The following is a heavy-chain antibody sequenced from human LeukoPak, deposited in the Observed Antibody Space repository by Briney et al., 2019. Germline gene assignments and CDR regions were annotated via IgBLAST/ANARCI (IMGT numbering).Heavy chain of an antibody. Sequence: SETLSLTCTVSRGSISSYYWSWIRQPPGKGLEWIGYIYYSGSTNYNPSLKSRVTISVDTSKNQFSLKLSSVTAADTAVYYCARRAPYSYEWSTLDYWGQGTLVTVSS. V-gene: IGHV4-59*08. CDR1: RGSISSYY. CDR2: IYYSGST. D-gene: IGHD5-18*01. J-gene: IGHJ4*02. CDR3: ARRAPYSYEWSTLDY.